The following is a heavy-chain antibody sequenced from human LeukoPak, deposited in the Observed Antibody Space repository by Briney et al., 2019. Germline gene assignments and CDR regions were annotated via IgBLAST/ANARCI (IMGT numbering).Heavy chain of an antibody. CDR2: TSNSGGTT. Sequence: GGSLRLSCAASGFAFNIYAMSWVRQAPGKGLEWVSSTSNSGGTTNYADSVKGRFTISRDNSRNTLYLQMNSLRVEDTAVYYCAKDIRWGNDYGDPFDYWGQGTLSPSPQ. CDR1: GFAFNIYA. D-gene: IGHD4-17*01. CDR3: AKDIRWGNDYGDPFDY. V-gene: IGHV3-23*01. J-gene: IGHJ4*02.